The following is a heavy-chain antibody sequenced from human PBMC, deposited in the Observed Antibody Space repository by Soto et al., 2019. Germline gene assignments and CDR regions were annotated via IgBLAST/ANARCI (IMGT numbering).Heavy chain of an antibody. CDR1: GGSISGYY. Sequence: SETLSLTCTVSGGSISGYYWSWIRQPLGKGLEWIGYIYYSGSTNYNPSLKSRVTISVDTSKNQFSLKLSSVTAADTAVYYCARGHDILTGYYPFDYWGQGTLVTVSS. CDR2: IYYSGST. D-gene: IGHD3-9*01. CDR3: ARGHDILTGYYPFDY. J-gene: IGHJ4*02. V-gene: IGHV4-59*01.